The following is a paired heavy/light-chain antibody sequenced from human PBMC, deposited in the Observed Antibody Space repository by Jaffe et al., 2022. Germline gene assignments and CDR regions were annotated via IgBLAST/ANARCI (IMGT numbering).Light chain of an antibody. CDR3: LLFFGGARL. J-gene: IGLJ3*02. CDR2: DTA. Sequence: QAVVTQEPSLTVSPGGTVTLTCGSNSGGVTSGHYPSWFQQKPGQAPKTLIYDTANKQSWTPARFSGSLLGGKAALTLSGAQPEDEADYYCLLFFGGARLFGGGTKLTVL. CDR1: SGGVTSGHY. V-gene: IGLV7-46*01.
Heavy chain of an antibody. Sequence: EVQLLESGGGLVQPGGSLRLSCAASGFTFSDYAMSWVRQAPGTGLEWISAISGIGDNTYYADSVKGRFTISRDNSKNTLYLHMNSLSADDTAVYYCANRRQGSGSYYYFDYWGQGTLVTVSS. V-gene: IGHV3-23*01. J-gene: IGHJ4*02. CDR3: ANRRQGSGSYYYFDY. CDR1: GFTFSDYA. CDR2: ISGIGDNT. D-gene: IGHD3-10*01.